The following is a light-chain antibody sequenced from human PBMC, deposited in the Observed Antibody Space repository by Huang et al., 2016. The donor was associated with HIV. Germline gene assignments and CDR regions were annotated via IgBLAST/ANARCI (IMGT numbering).Light chain of an antibody. CDR2: GVS. CDR1: QSLSSQ. Sequence: EIVMTQSPATLSVSPGERVTLSCRASQSLSSQLAWYQQKRGQAPRLLIYGVSTRATDIPARFSGIGCGTDFTLIINRLQSEDVATYYYQQYNDWPLTFGQGTEVEIK. CDR3: QQYNDWPLT. J-gene: IGKJ1*01. V-gene: IGKV3-15*01.